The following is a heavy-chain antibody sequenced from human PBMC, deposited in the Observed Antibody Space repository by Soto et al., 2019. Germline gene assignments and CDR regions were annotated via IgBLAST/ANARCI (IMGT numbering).Heavy chain of an antibody. Sequence: QVQLVESGGGVVQPGRSLRLSCAASGFTFSSYGMHWVLQAPGKGLEWVAVISYDGSNKYYADSEKGRFTIARDNSKNTLYLQMNSLRAEDTAVYYCAKELSSSSCDSYYYYGMDVWGQGTTVTVSS. CDR2: ISYDGSNK. CDR3: AKELSSSSCDSYYYYGMDV. D-gene: IGHD6-13*01. CDR1: GFTFSSYG. V-gene: IGHV3-30*18. J-gene: IGHJ6*02.